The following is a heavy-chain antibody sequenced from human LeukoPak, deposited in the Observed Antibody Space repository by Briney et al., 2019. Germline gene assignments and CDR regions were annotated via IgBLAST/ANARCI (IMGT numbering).Heavy chain of an antibody. J-gene: IGHJ4*02. Sequence: SETLSLTCTVSGGSISSSSYYWGWIRQPPGKGLEWIGSIYYSGSTYYNPSLKSRVTISVDTSKNQFSLKLSSVTAADTAVYYCARETYYYDSSGYYFGYWGQGTLVTVSS. D-gene: IGHD3-22*01. CDR2: IYYSGST. CDR3: ARETYYYDSSGYYFGY. V-gene: IGHV4-39*02. CDR1: GGSISSSSYY.